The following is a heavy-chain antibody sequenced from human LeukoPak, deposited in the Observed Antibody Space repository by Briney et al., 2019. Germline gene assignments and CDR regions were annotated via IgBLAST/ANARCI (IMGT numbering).Heavy chain of an antibody. Sequence: GGSLRLSCAISGLTFHAYAMTWVRQAPGKGLEWVSSIGGDFSKTYYADSGKGRFTISRDNSNYMFFLHMNHPRAGDTAIYYCAKQPYNYYYTDVWGKGTAVTVSS. D-gene: IGHD2-21*01. V-gene: IGHV3-23*01. CDR2: IGGDFSKT. CDR1: GLTFHAYA. CDR3: AKQPYNYYYTDV. J-gene: IGHJ6*03.